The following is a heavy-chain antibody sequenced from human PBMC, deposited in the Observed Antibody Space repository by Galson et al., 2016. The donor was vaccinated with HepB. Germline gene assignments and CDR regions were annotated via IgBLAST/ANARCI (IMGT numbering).Heavy chain of an antibody. Sequence: SLRLSCAASGFTVSNHYMSWVRQAPGKGLEWVSPIYSGGSTYYAASVKGRFTISRDNSKNTLYLQMNSLRAEDTAVYYCASMTGTTPGGYWGQGTLVTVSS. CDR3: ASMTGTTPGGY. CDR2: IYSGGST. D-gene: IGHD1-20*01. V-gene: IGHV3-53*01. CDR1: GFTVSNHY. J-gene: IGHJ4*02.